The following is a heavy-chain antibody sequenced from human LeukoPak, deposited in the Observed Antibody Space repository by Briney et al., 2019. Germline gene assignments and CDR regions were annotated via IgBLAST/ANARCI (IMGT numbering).Heavy chain of an antibody. D-gene: IGHD1-26*01. CDR3: ARGYSGSYTLHFDY. CDR1: GFTFSSYC. CDR2: INSDGSST. J-gene: IGHJ4*02. V-gene: IGHV3-74*01. Sequence: AGGSLRLSCAASGFTFSSYCMHWVRQAPGKGLVWVSRINSDGSSTSYADSVKGRFTISRDNAKNTLYLQMNSLRAEDTAVYYCARGYSGSYTLHFDYWGQGTLVTVSS.